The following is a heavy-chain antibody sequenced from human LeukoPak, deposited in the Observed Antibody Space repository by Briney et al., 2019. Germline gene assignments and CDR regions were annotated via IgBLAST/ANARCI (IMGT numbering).Heavy chain of an antibody. Sequence: EASVKVSCTASGGTFSSYAISWVRQAPGQGPEWMGWINPRTGDTKYAEKFLGRVTMIRDTSMTTAYMDLYSLRSDDTAVYFCATGLGYYDSTIRDWGQGTLVTVSS. D-gene: IGHD3-22*01. CDR3: ATGLGYYDSTIRD. CDR2: INPRTGDT. CDR1: GGTFSSYA. V-gene: IGHV1-2*02. J-gene: IGHJ4*01.